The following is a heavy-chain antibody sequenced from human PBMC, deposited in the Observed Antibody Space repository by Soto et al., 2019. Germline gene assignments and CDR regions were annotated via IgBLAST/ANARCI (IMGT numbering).Heavy chain of an antibody. CDR2: IFYSGST. CDR3: ARGPRITIFGVVMGLVDH. Sequence: PSETLSLTCTVSGGPISSGGYYWNWIRQPPGKGLEWIGYIFYSGSTYYNPSLKSRVTIPVDRSKNQFSLRLSSVPAADTAAAACARGPRITIFGVVMGLVDHWGQATLVTVSS. J-gene: IGHJ4*02. D-gene: IGHD3-3*01. V-gene: IGHV4-30-4*02. CDR1: GGPISSGGYY.